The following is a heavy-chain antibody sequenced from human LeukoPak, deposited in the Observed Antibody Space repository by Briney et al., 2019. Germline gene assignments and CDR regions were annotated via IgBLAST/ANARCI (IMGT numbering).Heavy chain of an antibody. V-gene: IGHV2-5*02. CDR1: GFSLSTGGVG. Sequence: ESGPTLVKPTQTLTLTCSFSGFSLSTGGVGVGWFRQPPGKALEWLALIYWDDDKHYSPSLKSRFTITKDTSKNQVVLTMTNMDPVDTATYYCAHSMDYYDIRAWGAFDIWGQGTMVTVSS. D-gene: IGHD3-22*01. J-gene: IGHJ3*02. CDR3: AHSMDYYDIRAWGAFDI. CDR2: IYWDDDK.